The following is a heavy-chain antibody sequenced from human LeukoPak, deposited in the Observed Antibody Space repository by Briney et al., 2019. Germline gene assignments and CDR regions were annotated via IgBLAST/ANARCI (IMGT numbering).Heavy chain of an antibody. J-gene: IGHJ5*02. V-gene: IGHV1-18*01. D-gene: IGHD1-1*01. Sequence: ASVKVSCKASGYTFTSYGISWVRQAPGQGLEWMGWISAYNGNTNYAQKLQGRVTMTTDTSTSTAYMELRSLRSDDTAVYYCARGPRGQLQPGPLDPWGQGTLVTVSS. CDR1: GYTFTSYG. CDR2: ISAYNGNT. CDR3: ARGPRGQLQPGPLDP.